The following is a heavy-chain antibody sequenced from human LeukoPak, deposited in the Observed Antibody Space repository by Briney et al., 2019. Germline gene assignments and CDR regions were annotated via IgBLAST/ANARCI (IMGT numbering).Heavy chain of an antibody. D-gene: IGHD2-15*01. CDR2: IYPGDSET. J-gene: IGHJ4*02. V-gene: IGHV5-51*01. CDR3: VRALGYCSSGRCYYYDY. CDR1: GYRFSSYW. Sequence: KPGESLKISCKGSGYRFSSYWIGWVRQMPGKGLEWMGIIYPGDSETRYSPSFRGQVTISADKSISTAYLQWSSLKASDTAMYYCVRALGYCSSGRCYYYDYWGQGTLVTVSS.